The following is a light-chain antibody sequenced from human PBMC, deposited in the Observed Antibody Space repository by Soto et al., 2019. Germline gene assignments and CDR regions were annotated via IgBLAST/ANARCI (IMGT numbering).Light chain of an antibody. J-gene: IGLJ3*02. V-gene: IGLV1-51*02. CDR2: ENN. CDR3: GTWDSSLSAEV. CDR1: SSNIGNNY. Sequence: QSVLTQPPSVSAAPGQKLTISCSGSSSNIGNNYVSWYQQLPGTAPKLLIYENNKRPSGIPDRFSGSKSGTSATLGITGLQTGDEADYYCGTWDSSLSAEVFGGGTKVTVL.